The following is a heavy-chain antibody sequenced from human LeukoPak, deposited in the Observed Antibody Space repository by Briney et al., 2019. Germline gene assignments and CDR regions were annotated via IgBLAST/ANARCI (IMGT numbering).Heavy chain of an antibody. J-gene: IGHJ4*02. CDR2: ISSSSSTI. V-gene: IGHV3-48*02. CDR3: ARDRITIFGVVTNFDY. D-gene: IGHD3-3*01. CDR1: GFTFSSYS. Sequence: GGSLRLSCAASGFTFSSYSMNWVRQAPGKGLEWVSYISSSSSTIYYADSVKGRFTISRDNAKNSLYLQMNSLRDEDTAVYYCARDRITIFGVVTNFDYWGQGTLVTVSS.